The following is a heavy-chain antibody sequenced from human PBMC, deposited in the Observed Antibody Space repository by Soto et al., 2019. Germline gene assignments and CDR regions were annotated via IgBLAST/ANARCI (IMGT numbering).Heavy chain of an antibody. Sequence: PSDTLSLTCAVSSGSISSSNWWSWFRQPPGKGLEWIGEIYHSGSTNYNPSLKSRVTISVDKSKNQFSLKLSSVTAADTAVYYCARATIFGVVTATYYYYYTDVWGKGTTVS. CDR2: IYHSGST. D-gene: IGHD3-3*01. CDR1: SGSISSSNW. V-gene: IGHV4-4*02. CDR3: ARATIFGVVTATYYYYYTDV. J-gene: IGHJ6*03.